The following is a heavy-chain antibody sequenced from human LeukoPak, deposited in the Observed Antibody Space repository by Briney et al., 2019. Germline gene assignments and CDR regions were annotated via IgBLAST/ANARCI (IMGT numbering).Heavy chain of an antibody. CDR3: AKAGPPIHYYYMDV. Sequence: GASVKVSCKASGYTFTMYGITWVRQAPGQGLEWMGWISAYNGNTHYAQILQGRVTMTTDTSTSTAYMELRSLRSDDTAVYYCAKAGPPIHYYYMDVWGKRTAVTISS. CDR2: ISAYNGNT. V-gene: IGHV1-18*01. J-gene: IGHJ6*03. CDR1: GYTFTMYG.